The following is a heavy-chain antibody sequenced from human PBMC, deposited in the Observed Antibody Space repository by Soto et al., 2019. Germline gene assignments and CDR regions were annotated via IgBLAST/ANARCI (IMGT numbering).Heavy chain of an antibody. CDR2: INHNTNT. J-gene: IGHJ5*02. CDR3: ARSVFP. V-gene: IGHV4-34*01. Sequence: PSETLSLTCAVYGGSFSDTYWNWFRQPPGKGLEWIGEINHNTNTIYNPSLTSRVTISVDTSKNQFSLKLSSVTAADTAVYYCARSVFPWGQGTLVTVSS. CDR1: GGSFSDTY.